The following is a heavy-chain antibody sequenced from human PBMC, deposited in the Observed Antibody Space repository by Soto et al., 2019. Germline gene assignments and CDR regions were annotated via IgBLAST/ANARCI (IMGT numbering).Heavy chain of an antibody. CDR1: GDSVSSNSAA. J-gene: IGHJ3*02. CDR3: AVQWWYPGAFDI. CDR2: TYYRSKWYN. V-gene: IGHV6-1*01. Sequence: PSQTLSRTCAISGDSVSSNSAAWNWIRQSPSRGLEWLGRTYYRSKWYNDYAVSVKSRITINPDTSKNQFSLQLNSVTPEDTAVYYCAVQWWYPGAFDIWGQGTMVTVSS. D-gene: IGHD2-15*01.